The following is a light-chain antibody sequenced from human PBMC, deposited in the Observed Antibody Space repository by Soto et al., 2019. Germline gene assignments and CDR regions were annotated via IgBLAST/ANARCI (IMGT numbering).Light chain of an antibody. CDR2: DTS. CDR1: QSVTSNY. CDR3: QQYEAVVT. Sequence: ERVWTQSAGTLTLSPWERATLACRASQSVTSNYLAWYQQKPGQAAGLLIYDTSTRASGVPDRFSGSGSGTDFTLTISRLEPEDVAVYYCQQYEAVVTLGQGPRWIS. V-gene: IGKV3-20*01. J-gene: IGKJ1*01.